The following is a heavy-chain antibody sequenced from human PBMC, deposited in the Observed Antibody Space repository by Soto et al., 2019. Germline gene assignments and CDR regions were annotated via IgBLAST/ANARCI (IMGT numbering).Heavy chain of an antibody. V-gene: IGHV4-61*01. J-gene: IGHJ1*01. Sequence: SETLSLTCTVSGGSVSSFSYYWGWIRQPPGKRLEWIAYIYYSGSTNYNPSLKSRVTISVDTSKNQFSLKLSSVTAADTAVYYCARLLSGSFIYQHWGQGTLVTVSS. D-gene: IGHD1-26*01. CDR3: ARLLSGSFIYQH. CDR1: GGSVSSFSYY. CDR2: IYYSGST.